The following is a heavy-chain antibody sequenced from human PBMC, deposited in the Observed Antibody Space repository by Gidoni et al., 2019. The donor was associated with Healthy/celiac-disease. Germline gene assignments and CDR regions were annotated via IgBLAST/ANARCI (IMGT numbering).Heavy chain of an antibody. CDR1: GFTFDDYA. CDR2: ISWNSGSI. V-gene: IGHV3-9*01. Sequence: EVQLVESGGGLVQPGRSLRLSCAASGFTFDDYAMHWVRQAPGKGLEWVSGISWNSGSIGYADSVKGRFTISRDNAKNSLYLQMNSLRAEDTALYYCAKDPNPHIAVAGSVLPERGNSFDYWGQGTLVTVSS. D-gene: IGHD6-19*01. CDR3: AKDPNPHIAVAGSVLPERGNSFDY. J-gene: IGHJ4*02.